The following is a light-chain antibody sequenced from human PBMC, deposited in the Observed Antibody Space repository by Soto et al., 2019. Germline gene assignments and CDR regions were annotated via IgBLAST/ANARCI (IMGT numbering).Light chain of an antibody. CDR1: QSISSY. J-gene: IGKJ1*01. V-gene: IGKV3-20*01. CDR3: QQYGSSQT. CDR2: DAS. Sequence: EIVLTQSPATLSLPPGERATLSCRASQSISSYLAWYQQKPGQAPRLLIYDASNRATGIPARFSGSGSGTDFTLTISRLEPEDFAVYYCQQYGSSQTFGQGTKVDI.